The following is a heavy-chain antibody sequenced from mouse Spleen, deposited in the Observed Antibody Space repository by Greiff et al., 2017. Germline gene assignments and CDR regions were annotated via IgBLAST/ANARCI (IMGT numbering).Heavy chain of an antibody. CDR1: GFTFSSYA. D-gene: IGHD2-2*01. J-gene: IGHJ2*01. CDR3: ARRGGYDGYYFDY. V-gene: IGHV5-9-4*01. CDR2: ISSGGSYT. Sequence: EVQGVESGGGLVKPGGSLKLSCAASGFTFSSYAMSWVRQSPEKRLEWVAEISSGGSYTYYPDTVTGRFTISRDNAKNNLYLEMSSLRSEDTAMYYCARRGGYDGYYFDYWGQGTTLTVSS.